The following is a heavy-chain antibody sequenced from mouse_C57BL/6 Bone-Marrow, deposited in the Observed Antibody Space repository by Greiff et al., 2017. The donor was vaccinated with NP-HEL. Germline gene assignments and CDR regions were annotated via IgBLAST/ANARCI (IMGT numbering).Heavy chain of an antibody. D-gene: IGHD1-1*01. V-gene: IGHV1-50*01. Sequence: VQLQQPGAELVKPGASVKLSCKASGYTFTSYWMQWVKQRPGQGLEWIGEIDPSDSYTNYNQKFKGKATLTVDTSSSTAYMQHSSLTSEDSAVYYCARNYGSSFDYGGQGTTLTGSA. CDR3: ARNYGSSFDY. CDR1: GYTFTSYW. J-gene: IGHJ2*01. CDR2: IDPSDSYT.